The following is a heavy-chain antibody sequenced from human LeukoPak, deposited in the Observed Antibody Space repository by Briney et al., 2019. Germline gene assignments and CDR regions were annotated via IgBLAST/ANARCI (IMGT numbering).Heavy chain of an antibody. D-gene: IGHD2-2*02. J-gene: IGHJ6*02. CDR1: GFTFSSYS. Sequence: GGSLRLSCAASGFTFSSYSVNWVRQAPGKGLEWVSSISSSSSYIYYADSVKGRFTISRDNAKNSLYLQMNSLRAEDTAVYYCARDDCSSTSCYTGSYYYYGMDVWGQGTTVTVSS. V-gene: IGHV3-21*01. CDR3: ARDDCSSTSCYTGSYYYYGMDV. CDR2: ISSSSSYI.